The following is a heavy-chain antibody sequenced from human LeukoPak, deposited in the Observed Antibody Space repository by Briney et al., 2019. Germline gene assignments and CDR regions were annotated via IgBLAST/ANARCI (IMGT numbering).Heavy chain of an antibody. CDR1: GFTFSNYA. D-gene: IGHD3-16*02. Sequence: GGSLRLSCAASGFTFSNYAMTWVRQAPGKGLEWVSGISGSGGSTYYADSVKGRFTISRDNSKSTLYLQMNSLRAEDTAVYYCAKDIVGNHDAFDIWGQGTMVTVSS. CDR3: AKDIVGNHDAFDI. CDR2: ISGSGGST. V-gene: IGHV3-23*01. J-gene: IGHJ3*02.